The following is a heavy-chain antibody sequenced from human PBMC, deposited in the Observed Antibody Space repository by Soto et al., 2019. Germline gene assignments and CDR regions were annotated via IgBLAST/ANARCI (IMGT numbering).Heavy chain of an antibody. D-gene: IGHD3-10*01. J-gene: IGHJ2*01. Sequence: QVQLQESGPGLVKPSQTLSLTCTISGGSISSGGYYWSWIRQHPGKGLEWIGYIYYSGSTYYNPSLKSRVTISVDTSKNQFSLKLSSVTAADTAVYYCARDQGHWYGSGPAVYWYFDLWGRGTLVTVSS. V-gene: IGHV4-31*03. CDR3: ARDQGHWYGSGPAVYWYFDL. CDR1: GGSISSGGYY. CDR2: IYYSGST.